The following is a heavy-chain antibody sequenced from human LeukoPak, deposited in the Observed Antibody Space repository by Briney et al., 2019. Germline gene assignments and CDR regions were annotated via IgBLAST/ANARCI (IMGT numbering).Heavy chain of an antibody. V-gene: IGHV4-39*07. J-gene: IGHJ4*02. Sequence: SETLSLTCTVSGGSISSSSYYWGWIRQPPGKGLEWIGSIYYSGSTYYNPSLKSRVTISVDTSKNQFSLKLSSVTAADTAVYYCARESITMVRGVMKVYWGQGTLVTVSS. D-gene: IGHD3-10*01. CDR3: ARESITMVRGVMKVY. CDR2: IYYSGST. CDR1: GGSISSSSYY.